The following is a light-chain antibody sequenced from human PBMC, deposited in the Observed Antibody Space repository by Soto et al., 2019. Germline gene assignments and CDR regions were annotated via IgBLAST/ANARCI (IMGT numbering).Light chain of an antibody. CDR2: ATS. Sequence: DVQITQPPSSVSASVGDTVTITCRARQGIYSRLAWYQQKPGKAPELLIYATSTLQNGVPSRFSGSGFGTDFTLSISSLQPEDSASYFCQQTDDFPLTVCGGTMVE. V-gene: IGKV1D-12*01. J-gene: IGKJ4*01. CDR3: QQTDDFPLT. CDR1: QGIYSR.